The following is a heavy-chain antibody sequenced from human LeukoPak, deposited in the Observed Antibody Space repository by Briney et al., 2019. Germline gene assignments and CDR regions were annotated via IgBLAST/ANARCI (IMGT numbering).Heavy chain of an antibody. CDR3: ARSDWGSTFDY. CDR1: GGSINSDGYY. Sequence: PSETPSLTCTVSGGSINSDGYYWSWIRQPAGKELEWIGRIYTSGSTNYNPSLKSRVTISLDTSKNQFSLNLSSVTAADTAVYYCARSDWGSTFDYWGQGTLVTVSS. D-gene: IGHD2-21*01. J-gene: IGHJ4*02. CDR2: IYTSGST. V-gene: IGHV4-61*02.